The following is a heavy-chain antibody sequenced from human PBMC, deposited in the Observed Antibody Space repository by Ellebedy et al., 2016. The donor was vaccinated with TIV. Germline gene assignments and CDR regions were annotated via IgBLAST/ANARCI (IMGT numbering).Heavy chain of an antibody. V-gene: IGHV4-34*01. CDR2: INHSGST. J-gene: IGHJ4*02. CDR3: AGSPLAADTDY. Sequence: MPSETLSLTCAVYGGSFSGYYWSWIRQPPGKGLEWIGEINHSGSTNYNPSLKSRVTMSVDTSKNQFSLKLSSVTAADTAVYYCAGSPLAADTDYWGQGTLVTVSS. CDR1: GGSFSGYY. D-gene: IGHD6-13*01.